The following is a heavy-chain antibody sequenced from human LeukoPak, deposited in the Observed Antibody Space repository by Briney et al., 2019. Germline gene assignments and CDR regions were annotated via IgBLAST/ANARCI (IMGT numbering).Heavy chain of an antibody. CDR1: GYTLTELS. Sequence: ASVKVSCKISGYTLTELSMHWVRQAPGKGLEWMGGFDPEDGETIYAQKFQGRVTMTEDTSTDTAYMELSSLRPEDTAVYYCATEVITQYCSGGSCYSRSYDYWGQGTLVTVSS. CDR2: FDPEDGET. CDR3: ATEVITQYCSGGSCYSRSYDY. J-gene: IGHJ4*02. D-gene: IGHD2-15*01. V-gene: IGHV1-24*01.